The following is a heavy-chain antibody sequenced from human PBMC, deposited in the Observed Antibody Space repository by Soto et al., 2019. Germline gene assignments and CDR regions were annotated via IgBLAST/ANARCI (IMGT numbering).Heavy chain of an antibody. CDR3: ARMGYYDFWSDTYYYGMDV. CDR2: IYYTGST. V-gene: IGHV4-31*03. J-gene: IGHJ6*02. Sequence: SETLSLTCSVSGGSISSRTDYWSWIRQHPGEGLEWIGYIYYTGSTYYNPSLKSRVTISADTAKNQFSLKLSSVTAADTAVYYCARMGYYDFWSDTYYYGMDVWGQGTTVTVSS. CDR1: GGSISSRTDY. D-gene: IGHD3-3*01.